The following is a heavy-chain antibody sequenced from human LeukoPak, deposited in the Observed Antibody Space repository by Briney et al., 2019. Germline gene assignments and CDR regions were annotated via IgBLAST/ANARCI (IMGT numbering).Heavy chain of an antibody. Sequence: SETLSLTCTVSGGSISSGGYYWSWIRQPPGKGLEWIGYIYHSGSTYYNPSLKSRVTISVDRSKNQFSLKLSSVTAADTAVYYCARGSMRRGAARAYFDYWGQGTLVTVSS. CDR3: ARGSMRRGAARAYFDY. V-gene: IGHV4-30-2*01. CDR2: IYHSGST. J-gene: IGHJ4*02. D-gene: IGHD2/OR15-2a*01. CDR1: GGSISSGGYY.